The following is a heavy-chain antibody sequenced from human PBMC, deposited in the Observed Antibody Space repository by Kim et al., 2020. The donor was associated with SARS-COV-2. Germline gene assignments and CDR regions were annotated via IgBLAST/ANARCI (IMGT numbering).Heavy chain of an antibody. D-gene: IGHD6-19*01. J-gene: IGHJ6*02. CDR1: GGSISSSSYY. CDR2: IYYSGST. V-gene: IGHV4-39*01. CDR3: ATEIAVVGIRYYYYGMDV. Sequence: SETLSLTCTVSGGSISSSSYYWGWIRQPPGKGLEWIGSIYYSGSTYYNPSLKSRVTISVDTSKNQFSLKLSSVTAADTAVYYCATEIAVVGIRYYYYGMDVWGQGTTVTVYS.